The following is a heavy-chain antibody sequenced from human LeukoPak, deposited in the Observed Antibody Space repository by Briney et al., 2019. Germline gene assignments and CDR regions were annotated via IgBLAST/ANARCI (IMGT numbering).Heavy chain of an antibody. CDR3: AKPNRRSGYFDY. Sequence: ASVKVSCKASGYTFTSYYMHWVRQAPGQGLEWMGIINPSGGSTSYAQKFQGRVTMTRDMSTSTVYMELSSLRSEDTAVYYCAKPNRRSGYFDYWGQGTLVTASS. J-gene: IGHJ4*02. CDR2: INPSGGST. V-gene: IGHV1-46*01. D-gene: IGHD3-3*01. CDR1: GYTFTSYY.